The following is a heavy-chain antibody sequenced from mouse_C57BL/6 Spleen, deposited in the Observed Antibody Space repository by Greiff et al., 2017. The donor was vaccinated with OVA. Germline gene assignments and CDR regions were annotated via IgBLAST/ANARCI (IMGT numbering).Heavy chain of an antibody. D-gene: IGHD2-5*01. J-gene: IGHJ4*01. Sequence: VQLKESGAELVKPGASVKISCKASGYAFSSYWMNWVKQRPGKGLEWIGQIYPGDGDTNYNGKFKGKATLTADKSSSTAYMQLSSLTSEDSAVYFCARYSNYYYAMDYWGQGTSVTVSS. CDR3: ARYSNYYYAMDY. CDR2: IYPGDGDT. V-gene: IGHV1-80*01. CDR1: GYAFSSYW.